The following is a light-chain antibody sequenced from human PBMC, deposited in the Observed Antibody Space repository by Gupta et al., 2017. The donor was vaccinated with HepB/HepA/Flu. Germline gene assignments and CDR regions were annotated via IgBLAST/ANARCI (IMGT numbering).Light chain of an antibody. V-gene: IGKV2-28*01. CDR1: QSLLHPNGDHY. Sequence: MGQSLLSLTVTPGDAVFISCRSSQSLLHPNGDHYLDWYLQKPGQSPQLLIYLASNRASGVPDRFSGSGSGTDFTLKISRVEADDVGVYYCMQTLLHPWAFGLGTKVEI. CDR3: MQTLLHPWA. J-gene: IGKJ1*01. CDR2: LAS.